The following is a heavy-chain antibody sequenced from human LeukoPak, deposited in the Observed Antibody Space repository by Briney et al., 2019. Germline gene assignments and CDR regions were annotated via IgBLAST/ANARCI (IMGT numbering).Heavy chain of an antibody. Sequence: PGASLRLSCAASGFTVSSNYMSWVRQAPGKGLEWVSVIYSGGSTYYADSVKGRFTISRDNSKNTLYLQMNSLRAEDTAVYYCARGAPPSIYDSSGYYFFDYWGQGTLVTVSS. D-gene: IGHD3-22*01. CDR2: IYSGGST. J-gene: IGHJ4*02. V-gene: IGHV3-53*01. CDR1: GFTVSSNY. CDR3: ARGAPPSIYDSSGYYFFDY.